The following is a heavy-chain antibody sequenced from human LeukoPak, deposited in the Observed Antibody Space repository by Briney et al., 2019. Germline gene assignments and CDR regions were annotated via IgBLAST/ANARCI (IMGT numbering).Heavy chain of an antibody. J-gene: IGHJ4*02. CDR1: GGSISSSSYY. CDR3: ARGYGSSHFDY. CDR2: IYYSGST. Sequence: SETLSLTCTVSGGSISSSSYYWGWIRQPPGQGLEWIGSIYYSGSTYYNPSLKSRVTISVDTSKNQFSLKLSSVTAADTAVYYCARGYGSSHFDYWGQGTLVTVSS. V-gene: IGHV4-39*07. D-gene: IGHD1-26*01.